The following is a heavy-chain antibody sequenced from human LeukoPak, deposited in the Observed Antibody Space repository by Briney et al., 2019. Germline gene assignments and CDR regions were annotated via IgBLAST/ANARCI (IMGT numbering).Heavy chain of an antibody. CDR1: GFGSGDHG. Sequence: HPGGSLRLSCSASGFGSGDHGMSWVRQVPGKGLEWVSAISGSGGSTYYADSVKGRFTISRDNSKNTLYLQMNSLRAEDTAVYYCAKFFSISHHWELGFDYWGQGTLVTVSS. D-gene: IGHD3-10*01. CDR3: AKFFSISHHWELGFDY. J-gene: IGHJ4*02. CDR2: ISGSGGST. V-gene: IGHV3-23*01.